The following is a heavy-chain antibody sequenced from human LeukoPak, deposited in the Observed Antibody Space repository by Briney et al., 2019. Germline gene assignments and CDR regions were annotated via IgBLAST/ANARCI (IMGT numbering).Heavy chain of an antibody. CDR3: ASSAFSSSGWYGDY. V-gene: IGHV3-53*01. CDR2: IYSGGST. J-gene: IGHJ4*02. CDR1: GFTVSSNY. Sequence: GGSLRLSCAASGFTVSSNYMSWVRQAPGKGLEWVSVIYSGGSTDYADSVKGRFTISRDNSKNTLYLQMNSLRAEDTAVYYCASSAFSSSGWYGDYWGQGTLVTVSS. D-gene: IGHD6-19*01.